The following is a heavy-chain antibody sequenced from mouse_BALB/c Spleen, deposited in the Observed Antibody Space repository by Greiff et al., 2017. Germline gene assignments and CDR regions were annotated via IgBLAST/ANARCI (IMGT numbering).Heavy chain of an antibody. V-gene: IGHV1-14*01. CDR3: ARGYGNDAMDY. Sequence: VQLKQSGPELVKPGASVKMSCKASGYTFTSYVMHWVKQKPGQGLEWIGYINPYNDGTKYNEKFKGKATLTSDKSSSTAYMELSSLTSEDSAVYYCARGYGNDAMDYWGQGTSVTVSS. CDR1: GYTFTSYV. J-gene: IGHJ4*01. D-gene: IGHD2-10*02. CDR2: INPYNDGT.